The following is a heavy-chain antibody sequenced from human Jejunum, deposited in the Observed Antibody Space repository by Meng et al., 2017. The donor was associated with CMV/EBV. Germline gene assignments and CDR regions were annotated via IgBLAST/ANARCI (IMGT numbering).Heavy chain of an antibody. J-gene: IGHJ4*02. CDR3: AKPVAVAGTSYFDY. V-gene: IGHV3-23*01. D-gene: IGHD6-19*01. Sequence: ASGFTFSTYAMSWVRQAPGKGLEWVSGITGRGYTTYYADSVKGRFTISTDNSKNTLYLQMNSLRAEDTAVYYCAKPVAVAGTSYFDYWGQGTLVTVSS. CDR2: ITGRGYTT. CDR1: GFTFSTYA.